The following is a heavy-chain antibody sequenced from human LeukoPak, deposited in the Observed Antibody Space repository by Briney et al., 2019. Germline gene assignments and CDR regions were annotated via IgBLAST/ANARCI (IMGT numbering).Heavy chain of an antibody. CDR3: ARDISMATITHYYYYGMDV. V-gene: IGHV3-48*04. CDR1: GFTFSSYS. CDR2: ISSSSSTI. J-gene: IGHJ6*02. D-gene: IGHD5-24*01. Sequence: GGSLRLSCAASGFTFSSYSMNWVRQAPGKGLELVSYISSSSSTIYYADSVKGRFTISRDNAKNSLYLQMNSLRAEDTAVYYCARDISMATITHYYYYGMDVWGQGTTVTVSS.